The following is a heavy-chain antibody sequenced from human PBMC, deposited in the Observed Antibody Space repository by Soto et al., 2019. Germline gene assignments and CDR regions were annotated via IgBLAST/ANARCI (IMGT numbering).Heavy chain of an antibody. CDR3: AGTSMTRIDY. V-gene: IGHV1-69*10. Sequence: SVKLSCKASGGFNNYAISWVRQAPGQGLEWMGVTIPELGTSNYAQRFQGRVTIIVDKATNTAYLNLTTLTSEDTAIYYCAGTSMTRIDYWGQGTLVTVSS. D-gene: IGHD4-17*01. CDR2: TIPELGTS. CDR1: GGFNNYA. J-gene: IGHJ4*02.